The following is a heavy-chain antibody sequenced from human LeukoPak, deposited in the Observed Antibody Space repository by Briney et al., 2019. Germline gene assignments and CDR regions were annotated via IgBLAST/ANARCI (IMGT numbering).Heavy chain of an antibody. CDR3: ARESCSSTSCYGGMDAFDI. V-gene: IGHV3-23*01. D-gene: IGHD2-2*01. CDR2: ISGSGGST. Sequence: PGGSLRLSCAASGFTFSSYGMSWVRQAPGKGLEWVSAISGSGGSTYYADSVKGRFTISRDNSKNTLYLQMNNLRAEDTAVYYCARESCSSTSCYGGMDAFDIWGQGTMVTVSS. J-gene: IGHJ3*02. CDR1: GFTFSSYG.